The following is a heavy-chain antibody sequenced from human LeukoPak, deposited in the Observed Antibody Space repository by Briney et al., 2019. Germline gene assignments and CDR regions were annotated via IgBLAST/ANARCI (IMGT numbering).Heavy chain of an antibody. CDR2: ISYDGSNK. CDR3: ARDSSQPGVGITGANWFDP. Sequence: GGSLRLSCAASGFTFSTYFMHWVRQAPGKGLEWVAVISYDGSNKYYADSVKGRFTISRDNSKNTLYLQMNSLRAEDTAVYYCARDSSQPGVGITGANWFDPWGQGTLVTVS. D-gene: IGHD1-20*01. J-gene: IGHJ5*02. V-gene: IGHV3-30*04. CDR1: GFTFSTYF.